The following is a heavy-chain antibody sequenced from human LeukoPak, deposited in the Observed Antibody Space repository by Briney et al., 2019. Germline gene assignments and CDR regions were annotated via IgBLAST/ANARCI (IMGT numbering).Heavy chain of an antibody. D-gene: IGHD1-26*01. J-gene: IGHJ4*02. CDR1: GFTFTSYS. V-gene: IGHV3-23*01. CDR3: AKKAQYNGNYPLDY. Sequence: GGSLRLSCAASGFTFTSYSMSWVRQAPGKGLEWVSGTSDRGDYLYYADSVKGRFTISRDNSKNTLYLQMNSLRAEDTALYFCAKKAQYNGNYPLDYWGQGTLVTVSS. CDR2: TSDRGDYL.